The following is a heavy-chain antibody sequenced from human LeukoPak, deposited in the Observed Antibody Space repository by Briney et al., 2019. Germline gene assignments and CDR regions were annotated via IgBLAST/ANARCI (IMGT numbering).Heavy chain of an antibody. CDR3: AGDRGFGEGINWFDP. Sequence: GGSLRLSCEGSAFTLSSREMNWDRQAPGKGLEWVAYISDSGNTIFYAASVKGRFTISRDNAKNSLFLQMNSLSAEDSAIYYCAGDRGFGEGINWFDPWGQGTLVTVST. V-gene: IGHV3-48*03. CDR2: ISDSGNTI. D-gene: IGHD3-10*01. CDR1: AFTLSSRE. J-gene: IGHJ5*02.